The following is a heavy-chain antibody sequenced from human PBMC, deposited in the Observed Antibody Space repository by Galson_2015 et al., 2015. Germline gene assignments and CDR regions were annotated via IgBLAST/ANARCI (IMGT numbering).Heavy chain of an antibody. CDR2: IRNKANSYTT. CDR1: GFTFSDYY. J-gene: IGHJ6*02. CDR3: ARVGYDILTGYDKETYYGMDV. Sequence: SLRLSCAASGFTFSDYYMDWVRQAPGKGLEWVGRIRNKANSYTTEYAASVKGRFIISRDDSKNSLFLQMNSLKTEDTAVYYCARVGYDILTGYDKETYYGMDVWGQGTTVSVSS. D-gene: IGHD3-9*01. V-gene: IGHV3-72*01.